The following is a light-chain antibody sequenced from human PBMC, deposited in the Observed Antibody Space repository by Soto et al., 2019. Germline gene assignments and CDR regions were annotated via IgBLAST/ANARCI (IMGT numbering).Light chain of an antibody. CDR3: SSYTSSSTQV. V-gene: IGLV2-14*01. CDR1: SSDVGGYNY. Sequence: VLTQPASVSGSPGQSITISCTGTSSDVGGYNYVSWYQQHPGKAPKLMIYDVSNRPSGVSNRFSGSKSGNTASLTISGLQAEDEADYYCSSYTSSSTQVFGTGTKVTVL. J-gene: IGLJ1*01. CDR2: DVS.